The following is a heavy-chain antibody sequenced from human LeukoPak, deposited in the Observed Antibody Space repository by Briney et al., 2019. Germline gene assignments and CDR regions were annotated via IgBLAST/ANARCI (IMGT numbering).Heavy chain of an antibody. CDR1: GFTFSSYA. Sequence: PGGSLRLSCAASGFTFSSYAMHWVRQAPGKGLEWVAVISYDGSNKYYADSVKGRFTISRDNSKNTLYLQMNSLRAEDTAVYYCARGESIALADNGFDYWGQGTLVTVSS. CDR3: ARGESIALADNGFDY. CDR2: ISYDGSNK. V-gene: IGHV3-30*04. D-gene: IGHD6-19*01. J-gene: IGHJ4*02.